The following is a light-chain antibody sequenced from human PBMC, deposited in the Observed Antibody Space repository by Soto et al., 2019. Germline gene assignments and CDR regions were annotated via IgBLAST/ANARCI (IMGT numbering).Light chain of an antibody. V-gene: IGKV3-11*01. CDR3: QQRSNWPPIT. J-gene: IGKJ5*01. Sequence: EIVFTQSPATLSFSPGERATLSCRASQSVSIYLAWYQQRPGQAPRLLIYDASNRATGIPARFSGSGSGTDFTLTISSLEPEDFAVYYCQQRSNWPPITFGQGTRLEIK. CDR1: QSVSIY. CDR2: DAS.